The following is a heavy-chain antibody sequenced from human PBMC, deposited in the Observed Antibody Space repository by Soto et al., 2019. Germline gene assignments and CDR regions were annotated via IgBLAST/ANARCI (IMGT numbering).Heavy chain of an antibody. D-gene: IGHD5-12*01. V-gene: IGHV3-64D*08. CDR1: GFTFSSYA. Sequence: GGSLRLSCSASGFTFSSYAMHWVRQAPGKGLEYVSAISSNGGSTYYADSVKGRFTISRVNSKNTLYLQMSSLRAEDTAVYYCVKLGPGGYDYRGIRNFDYWGQGTLVTVSS. CDR2: ISSNGGST. J-gene: IGHJ4*02. CDR3: VKLGPGGYDYRGIRNFDY.